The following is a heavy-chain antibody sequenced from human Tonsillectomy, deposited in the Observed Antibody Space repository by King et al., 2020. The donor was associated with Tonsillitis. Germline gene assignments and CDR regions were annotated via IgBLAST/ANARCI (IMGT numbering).Heavy chain of an antibody. D-gene: IGHD3-3*01. J-gene: IGHJ4*02. CDR2: ISSSSSTI. V-gene: IGHV3-48*01. Sequence: VQLVESGGGLVQPGGSLRLSCAASGFTFSSYSMNWVRQAPGKGLEWVSYISSSSSTIYYADSVKGRFTISRDNAKNSLYLQMNSLRAEDTAVYYCARVSYYDCWMNHFLDYWGQGTLVTVSS. CDR1: GFTFSSYS. CDR3: ARVSYYDCWMNHFLDY.